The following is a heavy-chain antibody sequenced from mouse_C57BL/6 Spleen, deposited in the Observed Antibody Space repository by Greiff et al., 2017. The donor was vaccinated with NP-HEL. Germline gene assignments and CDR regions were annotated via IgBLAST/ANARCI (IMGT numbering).Heavy chain of an antibody. CDR2: ISDGGSYT. CDR3: ARDHDFAY. D-gene: IGHD2-12*01. Sequence: EVMLVESGGGLVKPGGSLKLSCAASGFTFSSYAMSWVRQTPEKRLEWVATISDGGSYTYYPDNVKGRFTISRDNAKNNLYLQMSHLKSEDTAMYYCARDHDFAYWGQGTLVTVSA. V-gene: IGHV5-4*01. CDR1: GFTFSSYA. J-gene: IGHJ3*01.